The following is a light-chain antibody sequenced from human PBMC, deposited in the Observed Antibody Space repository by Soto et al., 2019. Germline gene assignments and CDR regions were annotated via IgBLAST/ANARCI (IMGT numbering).Light chain of an antibody. V-gene: IGKV3-20*01. CDR1: QSVISDF. CDR2: DAS. J-gene: IGKJ2*01. Sequence: IVLTQPPGTLSLSPGETASLSCLASQSVISDFLAWYQQKSGQPPRLLIYDASRRATGIPARYSGGGSGTAFTLTFSRVEPQVSAVYFCQQPFHSPMTFGQGTRLEIK. CDR3: QQPFHSPMT.